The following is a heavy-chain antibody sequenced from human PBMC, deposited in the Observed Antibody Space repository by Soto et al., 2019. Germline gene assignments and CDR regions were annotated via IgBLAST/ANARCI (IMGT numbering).Heavy chain of an antibody. Sequence: QVQLVESGGGVVQPGRSLRLSCAASGFTFSSCGMHWVRQAPGKGLEWVAVIWSDGSYKYYADSVKGRFTISRDNSQNTLVLLIHTLRAEDTAIYYCARDSPTVARFDYWGQGTLVTVSS. V-gene: IGHV3-33*01. CDR2: IWSDGSYK. CDR1: GFTFSSCG. J-gene: IGHJ4*02. D-gene: IGHD4-17*01. CDR3: ARDSPTVARFDY.